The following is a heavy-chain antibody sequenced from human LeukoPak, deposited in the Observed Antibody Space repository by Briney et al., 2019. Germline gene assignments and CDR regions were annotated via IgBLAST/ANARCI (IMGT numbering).Heavy chain of an antibody. CDR3: AKDRYSGSFSEPYDAFDI. V-gene: IGHV3-23*01. Sequence: GGSLRLSCSASGFTFSSYAMSWVRQAPGKGLEWVSAISGSGGSTYYADSVKGRFTISRDNSKNTLYLQMNSLRAEDTAVYYCAKDRYSGSFSEPYDAFDIWGQGTMVTVSS. J-gene: IGHJ3*02. CDR2: ISGSGGST. CDR1: GFTFSSYA. D-gene: IGHD1-26*01.